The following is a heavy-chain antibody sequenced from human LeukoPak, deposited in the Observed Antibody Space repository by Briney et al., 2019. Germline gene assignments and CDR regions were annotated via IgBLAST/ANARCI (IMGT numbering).Heavy chain of an antibody. J-gene: IGHJ4*02. Sequence: GGSLRLSCAGSGFTFSSYAMNWVRQAPGKGLEWVSAISGSGGSTYYADSVKGRFTVSRDNSKNTLYLQVNSLRAEDTAIYYCAKNYDSSGYYFFDFDFWGQGTLVTVSS. CDR3: AKNYDSSGYYFFDFDF. CDR1: GFTFSSYA. D-gene: IGHD3-22*01. CDR2: ISGSGGST. V-gene: IGHV3-23*01.